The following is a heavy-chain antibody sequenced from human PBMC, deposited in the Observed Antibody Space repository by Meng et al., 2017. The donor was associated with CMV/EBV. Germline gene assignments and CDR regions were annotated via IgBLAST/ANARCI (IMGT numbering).Heavy chain of an antibody. CDR3: ARAKTMDY. V-gene: IGHV4-34*01. Sequence: SQTLSLTCAVYGGSFSGYYWSWIRQPPGKGLEWIGEINHSGSTNYNPSLKSRVTMSVDTSKNQFSLKLSSVTAADTAVYYCARAKTMDYWGQGTLVTVSS. J-gene: IGHJ4*02. CDR2: INHSGST. D-gene: IGHD1-14*01. CDR1: GGSFSGYY.